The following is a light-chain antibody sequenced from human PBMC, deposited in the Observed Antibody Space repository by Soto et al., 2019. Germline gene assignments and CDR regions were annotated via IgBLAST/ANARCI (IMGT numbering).Light chain of an antibody. Sequence: QSVLTQPPSVSGSPGQSVTISCTVTSSDVGDYEHVSWYQQAPGTAPKLIIFDVTNRPSGVPDRFSGSKSGNTPSLTISRLQAEDEAHYYCSSYTTAYTQVFGGGTKVTVL. J-gene: IGLJ3*02. V-gene: IGLV2-18*02. CDR3: SSYTTAYTQV. CDR1: SSDVGDYEH. CDR2: DVT.